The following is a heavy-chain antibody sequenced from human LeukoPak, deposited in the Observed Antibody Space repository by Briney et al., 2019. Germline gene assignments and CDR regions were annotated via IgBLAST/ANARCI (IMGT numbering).Heavy chain of an antibody. CDR3: ARDSSPYYFDY. V-gene: IGHV3-66*01. Sequence: GGSLRLSCAASGFSVTSNHMNWVRQAPGKGLEWVSIIYTGGTTHYADSLNDRFTISRDDSINTLYLQMNSLGAEDTAVYYCARDSSPYYFDYWGQGTLVTVSS. D-gene: IGHD6-6*01. J-gene: IGHJ4*02. CDR2: IYTGGTT. CDR1: GFSVTSNH.